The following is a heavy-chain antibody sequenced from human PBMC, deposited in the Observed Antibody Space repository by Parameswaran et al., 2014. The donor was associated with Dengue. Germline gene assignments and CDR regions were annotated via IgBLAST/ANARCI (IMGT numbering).Heavy chain of an antibody. J-gene: IGHJ6*03. CDR2: IYYSGST. Sequence: WIRQPPGKGLEWIGYIYYSGSTYYNPSLKSRLTISVDTSKNQFSLRLNSVTAADTAVYYCARGEYCTSANCYEAYYYYMDVWGKGTTVTVSS. V-gene: IGHV4-30-4*01. CDR3: ARGEYCTSANCYEAYYYYMDV. D-gene: IGHD2-2*01.